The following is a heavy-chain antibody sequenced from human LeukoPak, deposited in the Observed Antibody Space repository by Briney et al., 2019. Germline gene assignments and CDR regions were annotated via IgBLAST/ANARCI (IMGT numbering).Heavy chain of an antibody. V-gene: IGHV4-59*01. CDR3: ARVPGTLYYFDY. CDR2: IYYSGST. CDR1: GGSISSYY. D-gene: IGHD1-1*01. Sequence: SETLSLTCTVSGGSISSYYWSWIRQPPGKGLEWIGYIYYSGSTNYNPSLKSRVTISVATSKNQFSLKLSSVTAADTAVYYCARVPGTLYYFDYWGQGTLVTVSS. J-gene: IGHJ4*02.